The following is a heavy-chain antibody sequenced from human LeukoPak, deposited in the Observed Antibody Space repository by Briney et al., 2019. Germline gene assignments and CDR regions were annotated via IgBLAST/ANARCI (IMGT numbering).Heavy chain of an antibody. CDR2: ISWNSGSI. CDR3: AKDSLSHSSSRGLGY. D-gene: IGHD6-6*01. Sequence: QPGRSLRLSCAASGFTFDDYAMHWVRQAPGKGLEWVSGISWNSGSIGYADSVKGRFTISRDNAKNSLYLQMNSLRAEDTALYYCAKDSLSHSSSRGLGYWGQGTLVTVSS. V-gene: IGHV3-9*01. J-gene: IGHJ4*02. CDR1: GFTFDDYA.